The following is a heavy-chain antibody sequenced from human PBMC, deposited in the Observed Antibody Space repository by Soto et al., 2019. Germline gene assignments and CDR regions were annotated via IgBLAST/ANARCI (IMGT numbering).Heavy chain of an antibody. D-gene: IGHD3-22*01. J-gene: IGHJ5*02. CDR1: GGSFSGYY. CDR2: INHSGST. CDR3: ARGLSRSYYYDSSAYYYWFDP. V-gene: IGHV4-34*01. Sequence: QVQLQQWGAGLLKPSETLSLTCVVYGGSFSGYYWSWIRQSPGKGLEWIGEINHSGSTNYNPSLKSRVNISVDTSKNQFSLKLSSVTVADTAVYYCARGLSRSYYYDSSAYYYWFDPWGQGTLVTVSS.